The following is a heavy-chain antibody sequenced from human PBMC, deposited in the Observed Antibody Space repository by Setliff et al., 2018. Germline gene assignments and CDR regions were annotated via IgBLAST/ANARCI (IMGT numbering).Heavy chain of an antibody. J-gene: IGHJ6*03. CDR1: GFTFSSYW. V-gene: IGHV3-21*01. CDR2: IISSGSHI. CDR3: ARDGRTRYYYYYMDV. Sequence: GGSLRLSCAASGFTFSSYWMSWVRQAPGKGLEWVSSIISSGSHIYYADSVKGRFTISRDNAKNSLYLQMNSLRAEDTAVYYCARDGRTRYYYYYMDVWGKGTTVTVSS.